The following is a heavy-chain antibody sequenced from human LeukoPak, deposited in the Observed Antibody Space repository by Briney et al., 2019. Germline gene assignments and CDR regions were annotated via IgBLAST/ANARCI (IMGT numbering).Heavy chain of an antibody. CDR1: GFTFSSYE. Sequence: GGSLRLSCAASGFTFSSYEMNWVRQAPGKGLEWVSYISSSGSTIYYADSVKGRFTISRDNAKNSLYLQMNTLRAEDTAVYYCARVPMVRGFTWYYFDFWGQGTLVTVSS. CDR2: ISSSGSTI. D-gene: IGHD3-10*01. J-gene: IGHJ4*02. V-gene: IGHV3-48*03. CDR3: ARVPMVRGFTWYYFDF.